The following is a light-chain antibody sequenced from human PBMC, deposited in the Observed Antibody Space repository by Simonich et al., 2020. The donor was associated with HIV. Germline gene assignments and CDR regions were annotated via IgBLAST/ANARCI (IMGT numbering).Light chain of an antibody. Sequence: QSALTQPASVSGSPGQSITISCTGKSSYVGVYNYVSWYPKHPGKAPKLMIYDVGQRPSGVSNRFSGSKSGNTASLTISGLQAEDEADYYCSSYTSSSTFGVFGGGTKLTVL. V-gene: IGLV2-14*03. CDR3: SSYTSSSTFGV. J-gene: IGLJ3*02. CDR2: DVG. CDR1: SSYVGVYNY.